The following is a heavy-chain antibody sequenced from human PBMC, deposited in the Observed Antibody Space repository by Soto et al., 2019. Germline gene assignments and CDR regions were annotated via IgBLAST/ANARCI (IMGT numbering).Heavy chain of an antibody. CDR1: GYRITGYG. D-gene: IGHD3-3*01. CDR3: ARQGSAGITIFGVVIMYMDV. J-gene: IGHJ6*02. CDR2: IYPGDSDT. Sequence: RISSRGAGYRITGYGVGWVSKIKGKGLEWMGIIYPGDSDTRYSPSFQGQVTISADKSISTAYLQWSSLKASDTAMYYCARQGSAGITIFGVVIMYMDVWGQGTTVTVSS. V-gene: IGHV5-51*01.